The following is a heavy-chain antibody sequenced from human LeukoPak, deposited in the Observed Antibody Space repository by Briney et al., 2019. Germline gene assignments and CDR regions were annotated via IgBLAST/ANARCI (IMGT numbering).Heavy chain of an antibody. D-gene: IGHD1-26*01. CDR3: ARGQRVGATALDY. CDR1: GFTFSSYW. Sequence: GSLRLSCAASGFTFSSYWMHWVRQGPGKVLVLVSRIKSDGSSTTYADSVRGRYTISRDSAKNTLYLQMNSLRADDTAVYYCARGQRVGATALDYWGQGILVTVSS. J-gene: IGHJ4*02. CDR2: IKSDGSST. V-gene: IGHV3-74*03.